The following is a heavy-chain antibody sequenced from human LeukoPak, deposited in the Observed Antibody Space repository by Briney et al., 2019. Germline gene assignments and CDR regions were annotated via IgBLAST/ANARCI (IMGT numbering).Heavy chain of an antibody. CDR2: INHSGRT. CDR1: GGSFSGYY. D-gene: IGHD5-18*01. CDR3: ARSGKDRGYSYGYGGGTTWFDP. V-gene: IGHV4-34*01. Sequence: PSETLSLTCAVYGGSFSGYYWSWIRQPPGKGLEWIGEINHSGRTNYNPSLKSRVTISVDTSKNQFSLKLSSVTAADTAVYYCARSGKDRGYSYGYGGGTTWFDPWGQGTLVTVSS. J-gene: IGHJ5*02.